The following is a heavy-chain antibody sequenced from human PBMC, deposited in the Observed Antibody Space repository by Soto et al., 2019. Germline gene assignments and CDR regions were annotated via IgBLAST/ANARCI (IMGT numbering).Heavy chain of an antibody. V-gene: IGHV1-46*01. CDR1: GFTFTNYF. Sequence: QVQLVQSGAEVKKPGASVKVSCKASGFTFTNYFFHWVRQAPRQGLEWLGIISPYDGSTKYVQSLQGRVTVTGDTSTSTVYMELSSLRSEDTAVYFCARGDGRGSTGFYYYYGMDVWGHGTTITVSS. CDR2: ISPYDGST. D-gene: IGHD1-26*01. CDR3: ARGDGRGSTGFYYYYGMDV. J-gene: IGHJ6*02.